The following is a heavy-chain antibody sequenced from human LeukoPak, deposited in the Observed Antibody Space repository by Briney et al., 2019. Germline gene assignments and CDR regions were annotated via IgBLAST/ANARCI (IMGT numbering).Heavy chain of an antibody. J-gene: IGHJ4*02. V-gene: IGHV4-34*01. CDR3: ARAGVAGEDY. CDR1: GGSFSGYY. CDR2: INHSGST. Sequence: PSETLSLTCAVYGGSFSGYYWSWIRQPPGKGLEWIGEINHSGSTNYNPSLKSRVTISVDTSKNQFSLKLSSVTAADTAVYYCARAGVAGEDYWGQGTLVTVSS. D-gene: IGHD3-3*01.